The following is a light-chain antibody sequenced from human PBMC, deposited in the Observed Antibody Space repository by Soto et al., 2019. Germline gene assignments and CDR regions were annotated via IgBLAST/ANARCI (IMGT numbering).Light chain of an antibody. V-gene: IGLV2-18*02. Sequence: QSVLTQPPSVSGSPGQSVAISCTGTSSDVGNSNGVSWYQQPPGTAPKLMIYDVSNRPSGVPDRFSGSKSGNTAPLTISGLQAEDEADYYCSSYTSSSTYVFGTGTKVTVL. CDR1: SSDVGNSNG. CDR2: DVS. J-gene: IGLJ1*01. CDR3: SSYTSSSTYV.